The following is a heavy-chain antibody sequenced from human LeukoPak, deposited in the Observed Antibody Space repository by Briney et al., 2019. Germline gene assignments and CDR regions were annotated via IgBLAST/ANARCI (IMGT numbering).Heavy chain of an antibody. CDR3: ARDTSSGYYYYYGMDV. Sequence: GGSLRLSCAASGFTFSSYSMNWVRQAPGKGLEWVSSISSSSSYIYYADSVKGRFTISRDNAKSSLYLQMNSLRAEDTAVYYCARDTSSGYYYYYGMDVWGQGTTVTVSS. J-gene: IGHJ6*02. CDR1: GFTFSSYS. CDR2: ISSSSSYI. D-gene: IGHD6-19*01. V-gene: IGHV3-21*01.